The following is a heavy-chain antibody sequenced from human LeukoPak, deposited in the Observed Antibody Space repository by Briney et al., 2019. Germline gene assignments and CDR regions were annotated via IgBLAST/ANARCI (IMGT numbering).Heavy chain of an antibody. J-gene: IGHJ3*02. CDR2: INHSGST. CDR3: ARDRGGYSFQLRAFDI. CDR1: GGSFSGYY. V-gene: IGHV4-34*01. D-gene: IGHD5-18*01. Sequence: PSETLSLTCAVYGGSFSGYYWSWIRQPPGKGLEWIVEINHSGSTNYNPSLKSRVTISVDTSKNQFSLKLSSVTAADTAVYYCARDRGGYSFQLRAFDIWRQGTMVTVSS.